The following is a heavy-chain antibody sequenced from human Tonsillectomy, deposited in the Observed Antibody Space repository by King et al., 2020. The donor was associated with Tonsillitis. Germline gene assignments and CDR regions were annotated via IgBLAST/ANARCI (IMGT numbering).Heavy chain of an antibody. V-gene: IGHV3-48*01. CDR3: ARDRLYCSSTSCYDVPYGFDY. CDR1: GFTFSSYS. J-gene: IGHJ4*02. D-gene: IGHD2-2*01. Sequence: VQLVESGGGLVQPGGSLRLSCAASGFTFSSYSMNWVRQAPGKGLEWVSYISSSSSTIYYADSVKGRFTISRDNAKNSLYLQMNSLTAEDTAAYYCARDRLYCSSTSCYDVPYGFDYWGQGTLVTVSS. CDR2: ISSSSSTI.